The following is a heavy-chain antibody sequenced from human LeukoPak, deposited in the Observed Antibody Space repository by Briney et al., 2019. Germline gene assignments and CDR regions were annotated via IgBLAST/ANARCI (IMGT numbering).Heavy chain of an antibody. CDR2: ISGSGGST. CDR1: GFTFSSYA. D-gene: IGHD3-22*01. Sequence: GGSLRLSCAASGFTFSSYAMSWVRQAPGKGLEWVSAISGSGGSTYYADSVKGRFTISRDNSRNTLYLQMNSLRAEDTAVYYCASEKIDYYDSSGYPFDYWGQGTLVTVSP. V-gene: IGHV3-23*01. CDR3: ASEKIDYYDSSGYPFDY. J-gene: IGHJ4*02.